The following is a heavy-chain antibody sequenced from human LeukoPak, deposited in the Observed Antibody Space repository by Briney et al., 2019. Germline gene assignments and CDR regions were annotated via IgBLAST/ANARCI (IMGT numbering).Heavy chain of an antibody. CDR2: IYYSGST. J-gene: IGHJ5*02. CDR3: ARLGSNNWFDP. Sequence: KPSETLSLTCTVSGGSISSYYWSWIRQPPGKGLEWIGYIYYSGSTNYNPSLKSRVTISVDTSKNQFSLKLSSVTAADTAVYYCARLGSNNWFDPWGQGTLVTVSS. CDR1: GGSISSYY. V-gene: IGHV4-59*01.